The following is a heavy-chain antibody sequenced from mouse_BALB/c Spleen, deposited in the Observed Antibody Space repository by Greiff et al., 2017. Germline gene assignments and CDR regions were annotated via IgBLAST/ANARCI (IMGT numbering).Heavy chain of an antibody. Sequence: EVQLQQSGPGLVKPSQSLSLTCTVTGYSITSDYAWNWIRQFPGNKLEWMGYISYSGSTSYNPSLKSRISITRDTSKNQFFLQLNSVTTEDTATYYCAIYGNYGVDYWGQGTTLTVSS. CDR1: GYSITSDYA. J-gene: IGHJ2*01. CDR2: ISYSGST. D-gene: IGHD2-1*01. CDR3: AIYGNYGVDY. V-gene: IGHV3-2*02.